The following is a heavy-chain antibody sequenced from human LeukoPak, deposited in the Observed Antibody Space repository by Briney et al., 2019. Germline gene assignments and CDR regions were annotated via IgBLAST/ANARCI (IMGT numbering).Heavy chain of an antibody. D-gene: IGHD1-1*01. CDR1: GFTFRNNW. CDR2: INPDGATT. Sequence: GGSLRLSCAVSGFTFRNNWLHWVCKGPPKGLVWVSRINPDGATTDYAGSVKGRFTISKDNAKNMVYLQMDSLRAEDTAVYYCVRLLDVDYWGQGTLVTVSS. V-gene: IGHV3-74*01. CDR3: VRLLDVDY. J-gene: IGHJ4*02.